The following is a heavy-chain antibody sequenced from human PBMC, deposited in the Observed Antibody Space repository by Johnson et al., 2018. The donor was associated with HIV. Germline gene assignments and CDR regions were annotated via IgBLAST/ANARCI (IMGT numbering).Heavy chain of an antibody. Sequence: VQLVESGGGVVQPGRSLRLSCAASGFTFSSYGMHWVRQAPGKGLEWVGRIKRKADGGTTDYAAPVTGRFSISRDDSKNTVYLQMNSLKTEDTAVYFCTTDLAAVGSGAFDIWGQGTMVTVSS. J-gene: IGHJ3*02. CDR1: GFTFSSYG. CDR3: TTDLAAVGSGAFDI. CDR2: IKRKADGGTT. D-gene: IGHD6-13*01. V-gene: IGHV3-15*01.